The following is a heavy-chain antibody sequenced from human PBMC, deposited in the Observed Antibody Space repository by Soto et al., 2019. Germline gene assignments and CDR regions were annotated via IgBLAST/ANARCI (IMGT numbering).Heavy chain of an antibody. CDR2: ISYSGST. CDR1: GVSISSRDYY. J-gene: IGHJ4*02. CDR3: MNYKSGWEY. Sequence: QLQLQESGPGLVQPSETLSLTCTVSGVSISSRDYYWGWIRQPPGKGLEWIGMISYSGSTYYSPSLKSRVTISADPSNNQLSLRLSSVTAADTAVFHCMNYKSGWEYWGQGTVVTVSS. D-gene: IGHD6-19*01. V-gene: IGHV4-39*01.